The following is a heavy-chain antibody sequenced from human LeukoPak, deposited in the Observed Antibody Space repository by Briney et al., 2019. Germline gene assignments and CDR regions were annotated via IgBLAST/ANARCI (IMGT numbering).Heavy chain of an antibody. Sequence: GESLKISCKGSGYSFINYWTGWVRQMPGKGLEWMGMIYPGHSETRYSPSFQGQVTISADKSISTAYLQWSSLRASDTAMYYCARLRDGSNWFDPWGQGTLVTVSS. CDR1: GYSFINYW. J-gene: IGHJ5*02. V-gene: IGHV5-51*01. D-gene: IGHD5-24*01. CDR3: ARLRDGSNWFDP. CDR2: IYPGHSET.